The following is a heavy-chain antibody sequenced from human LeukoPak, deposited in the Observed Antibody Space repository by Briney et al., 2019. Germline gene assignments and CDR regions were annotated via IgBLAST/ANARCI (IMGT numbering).Heavy chain of an antibody. J-gene: IGHJ4*02. V-gene: IGHV1-2*02. CDR1: GYTFTGYY. CDR3: ARDPGGLYYYDGSGYCST. D-gene: IGHD3-22*01. CDR2: INPNSGGT. Sequence: GASVKVSCKASGYTFTGYYMHWVRQAPGQGLEWMGWINPNSGGTNYARKFQGRVTMTRDTSISTAYMELSRLRSDDTAVYYCARDPGGLYYYDGSGYCSTWGQGTLVTVSS.